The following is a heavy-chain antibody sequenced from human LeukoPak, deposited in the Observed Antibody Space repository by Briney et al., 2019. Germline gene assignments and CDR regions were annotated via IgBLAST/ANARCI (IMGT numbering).Heavy chain of an antibody. CDR3: VRYRSGSGRFDD. V-gene: IGHV4-39*01. Sequence: PSETLSLTCTVSGDSLSGQTYSWGWVRQPPGKGLEWLAYLYYTENTYYNPSLKSRATISVDTSKIQFSLRLSSVTAEDTGIYYCVRYRSGSGRFDDWGQGTLVTVSS. CDR1: GDSLSGQTYS. J-gene: IGHJ4*02. D-gene: IGHD3-16*02. CDR2: LYYTENT.